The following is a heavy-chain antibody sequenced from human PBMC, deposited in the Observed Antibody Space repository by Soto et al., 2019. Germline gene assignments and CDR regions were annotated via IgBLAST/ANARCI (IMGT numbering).Heavy chain of an antibody. V-gene: IGHV3-33*01. CDR3: ARGSGSSIPDY. J-gene: IGHJ4*02. Sequence: QVQLVESGGGVVQPGRSLRLSCAASGFTFSSYGMHWVRQAPGKGLEWVAVIWYDGSNKYYADSVKGRFTISRDNSTNAPYLQMNSLSAEDTAVYYCARGSGSSIPDYWGQGTLVTVSS. D-gene: IGHD1-26*01. CDR1: GFTFSSYG. CDR2: IWYDGSNK.